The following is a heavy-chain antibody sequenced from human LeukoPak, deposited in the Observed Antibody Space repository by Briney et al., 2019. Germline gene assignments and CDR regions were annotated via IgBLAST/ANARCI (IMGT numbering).Heavy chain of an antibody. CDR1: GGSISSGGYY. D-gene: IGHD3-22*01. CDR3: ARAPHYYDSSGYYKYYYYYGMDV. J-gene: IGHJ6*02. CDR2: IYYSGST. V-gene: IGHV4-31*03. Sequence: PSETLSLTCTVSGGSISSGGYYWSWIRQHPGKGLEWIGYIYYSGSTYYNPSLKSRVTISVDTSKNQFSLKLSSVTAADTAVYYCARAPHYYDSSGYYKYYYYYGMDVWGQGTTVTVSS.